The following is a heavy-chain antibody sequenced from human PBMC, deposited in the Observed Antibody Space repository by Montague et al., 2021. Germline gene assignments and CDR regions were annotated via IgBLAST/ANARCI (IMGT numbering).Heavy chain of an antibody. V-gene: IGHV4-59*11. CDR3: ARGLHGSDGKWFDH. CDR2: IYYRGNT. Sequence: SETLSLTCTVSGGALQSRYWCWIRQPPGPGLEWIGYIYYRGNTTYNTSLKNRVTISVDTSKNQFSLKLSSLTAADTAVYYCARGLHGSDGKWFDHWGQGALVTVSS. J-gene: IGHJ5*02. CDR1: GGALQSRY. D-gene: IGHD1-26*01.